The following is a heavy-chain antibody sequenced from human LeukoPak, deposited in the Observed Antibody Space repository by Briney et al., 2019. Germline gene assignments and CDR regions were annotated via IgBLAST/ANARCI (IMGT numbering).Heavy chain of an antibody. CDR3: ARTGLVVPADAFDI. J-gene: IGHJ3*02. CDR2: ISAYNGNT. CDR1: GYTFTSYG. D-gene: IGHD2-2*01. V-gene: IGHV1-18*01. Sequence: GASVKVSCKASGYTFTSYGISWVRQAPGQGLEWMGWISAYNGNTNYAQKFQGRVTMTRDTSISIAYMELSRLRSDDTAVYYCARTGLVVPADAFDIWGQGTMVTVSS.